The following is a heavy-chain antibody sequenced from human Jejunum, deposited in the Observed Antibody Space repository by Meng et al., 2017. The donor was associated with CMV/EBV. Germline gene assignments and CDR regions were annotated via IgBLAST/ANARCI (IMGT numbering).Heavy chain of an antibody. Sequence: KAYGYKCINYGVGWVRQAHGQGLEWMGWINTYNGNTNYVQSLQGRVSMTTDTSTATVYMELRSRRSDDTALYYCARSYTSYSFFDFWGQGTMVTVSS. D-gene: IGHD2-21*01. CDR2: INTYNGNT. CDR1: GYKCINYG. CDR3: ARSYTSYSFFDF. J-gene: IGHJ3*01. V-gene: IGHV1-18*01.